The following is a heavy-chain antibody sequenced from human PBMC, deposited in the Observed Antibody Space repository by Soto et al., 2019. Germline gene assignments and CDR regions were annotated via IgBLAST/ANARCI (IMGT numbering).Heavy chain of an antibody. J-gene: IGHJ4*02. CDR1: GFTFSSYA. Sequence: GGSLRLSCAASGFTFSSYAMHWVRQAPGKGLEWVAVISYDGSNKYYADSVKGRFTISRDNSKNTLYLQMNSLRAEDTAVYYCAREGRYSSSWYMNYWGQGTLVTVSS. CDR2: ISYDGSNK. CDR3: AREGRYSSSWYMNY. D-gene: IGHD6-13*01. V-gene: IGHV3-30-3*01.